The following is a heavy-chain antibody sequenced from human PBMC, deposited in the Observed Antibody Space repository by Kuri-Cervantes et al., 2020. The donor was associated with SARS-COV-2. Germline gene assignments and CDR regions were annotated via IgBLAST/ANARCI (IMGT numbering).Heavy chain of an antibody. J-gene: IGHJ4*02. CDR2: ISYDGSNK. D-gene: IGHD3-22*01. CDR1: GFTFSSYG. V-gene: IGHV3-30*18. Sequence: GESLKISCAASGFTFSSYGMHWVRQAPGKGLEWVAVISYDGSNKYYADSVKGRFTISRDNSKKTLYLQMNSLRAEDTAVYYCAKLEVVVITGLHFDYWGQGTLVTVSS. CDR3: AKLEVVVITGLHFDY.